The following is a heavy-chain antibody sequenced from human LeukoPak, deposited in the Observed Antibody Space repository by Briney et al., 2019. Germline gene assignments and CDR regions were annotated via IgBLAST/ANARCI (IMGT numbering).Heavy chain of an antibody. CDR3: ARRGYYDSSGYYFDY. Sequence: SETLSLTCTVSGGSISSYYWSWIRQPPGKGLEWIGYIYYSGSTNYNPSLKSRVTISVDTSKNQFSLKLSSVTAADTAVYYCARRGYYDSSGYYFDYRGQGTLVTVSS. CDR1: GGSISSYY. D-gene: IGHD3-22*01. J-gene: IGHJ4*02. V-gene: IGHV4-59*01. CDR2: IYYSGST.